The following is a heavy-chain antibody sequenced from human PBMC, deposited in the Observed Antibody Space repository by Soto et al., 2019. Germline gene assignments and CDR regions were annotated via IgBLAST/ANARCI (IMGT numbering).Heavy chain of an antibody. CDR2: ISGSGGST. J-gene: IGHJ4*02. CDR3: AKVGRIKIFGVVIGPLEY. V-gene: IGHV3-23*01. Sequence: VGSLRLSCASSVFTFSSYAMSCVRHSPGKWLEWVSAISGSGGSTYYADSVKGRFTISRDNSKNTLYLQMNSLRAEDTAVYYCAKVGRIKIFGVVIGPLEYWGQGTLVTVSS. CDR1: VFTFSSYA. D-gene: IGHD3-3*01.